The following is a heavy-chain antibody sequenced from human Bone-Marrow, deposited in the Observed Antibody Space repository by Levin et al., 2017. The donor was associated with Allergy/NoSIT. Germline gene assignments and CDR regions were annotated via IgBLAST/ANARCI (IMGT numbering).Heavy chain of an antibody. CDR1: GGPFDSWT. CDR3: ATKYSSGWYDFDL. V-gene: IGHV1-69*08. D-gene: IGHD6-19*01. CDR2: IIVLIGAA. Sequence: GASVKVSCKTSGGPFDSWTVSWVRQAPGQGLEWMGRIIVLIGAADYAQKFQGRVTISADTSTTTAYMEVSSLSSEDTAIYYCATKYSSGWYDFDLWGQGTPVTVSS. J-gene: IGHJ4*02.